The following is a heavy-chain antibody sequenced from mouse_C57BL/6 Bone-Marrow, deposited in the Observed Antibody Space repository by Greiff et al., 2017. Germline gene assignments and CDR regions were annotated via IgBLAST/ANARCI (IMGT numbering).Heavy chain of an antibody. D-gene: IGHD2-5*01. V-gene: IGHV1-81*01. CDR3: ARERAYYSNQYAMDY. CDR1: GYTFTSYG. J-gene: IGHJ4*01. Sequence: VQLQQSGAELARPGASVKLSCKASGYTFTSYGISWVKQRTGQGLEWIGAIYPRSGNTYYNEKFKGKATLTADKSSSTAYMELRSLTSEDSAVYFCARERAYYSNQYAMDYWGQGTSVTVSS. CDR2: IYPRSGNT.